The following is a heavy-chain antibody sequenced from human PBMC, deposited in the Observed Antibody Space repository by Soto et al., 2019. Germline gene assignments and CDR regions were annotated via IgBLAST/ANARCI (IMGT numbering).Heavy chain of an antibody. CDR1: GGTFSSYA. Sequence: SVKVSCKASGGTFSSYAISWVRQAPGQGLEWMGGIIPIFGTANYAQKFQGRVTITADKSTSTAYMELSSLRSEDTAVYYCASEYSSSQGWFDPWGQGTLVTVSS. D-gene: IGHD6-6*01. CDR2: IIPIFGTA. J-gene: IGHJ5*02. V-gene: IGHV1-69*06. CDR3: ASEYSSSQGWFDP.